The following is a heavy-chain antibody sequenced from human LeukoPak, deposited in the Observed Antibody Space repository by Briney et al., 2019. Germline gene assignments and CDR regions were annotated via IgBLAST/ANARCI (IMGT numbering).Heavy chain of an antibody. D-gene: IGHD4-17*01. CDR2: IYYSGST. Sequence: SETLSLTCTVSGGSISSGDYYWSWIRQPPGKGLEWIGYIYYSGSTNYNPSLKSRVTISVDTSKNQFSLKLSSVTAADTAVYYCAREGEDYGDYGVGYWGQGTLVTVSS. V-gene: IGHV4-61*08. CDR1: GGSISSGDYY. CDR3: AREGEDYGDYGVGY. J-gene: IGHJ4*02.